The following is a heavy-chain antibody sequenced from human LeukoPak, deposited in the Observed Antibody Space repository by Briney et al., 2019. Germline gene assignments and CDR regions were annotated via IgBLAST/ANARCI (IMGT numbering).Heavy chain of an antibody. D-gene: IGHD3-16*01. Sequence: GGSLRLSYAASGFTFSSSAMSWVRQAPGKGLEWVSAISNNGGYTYYADSVQGRFTISRDNSKSTLCLQMNSLRAEDTAVYYCARDTPFGGYWGQGTLVTVSS. CDR2: ISNNGGYT. CDR3: ARDTPFGGY. V-gene: IGHV3-23*01. J-gene: IGHJ1*01. CDR1: GFTFSSSA.